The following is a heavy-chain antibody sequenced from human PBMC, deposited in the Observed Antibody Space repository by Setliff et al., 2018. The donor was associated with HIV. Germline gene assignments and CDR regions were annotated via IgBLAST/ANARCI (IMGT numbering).Heavy chain of an antibody. Sequence: LSLTCAVYGGSFSDYYWSWIRQPPGKALEWLGIVYYTGSTNYNPSLKSRVAMSVDTSRNQFSLKLTSVTAADTAVYYCARRPIKGYGPFDSWGPGTLVTVSS. CDR3: ARRPIKGYGPFDS. CDR2: VYYTGST. CDR1: GGSFSDYY. V-gene: IGHV4-34*01. D-gene: IGHD2-15*01. J-gene: IGHJ4*02.